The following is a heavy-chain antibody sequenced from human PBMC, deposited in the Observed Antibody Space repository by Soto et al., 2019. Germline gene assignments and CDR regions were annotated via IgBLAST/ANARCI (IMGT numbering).Heavy chain of an antibody. CDR2: ISSSSSYI. D-gene: IGHD3-22*01. CDR3: ARVFTYYYDSSGYYFDY. CDR1: GFTFSNYA. Sequence: GGSLRLSCAASGFTFSNYAMSWLRQPPGKGLEWVSSISSSSSYIYYADSVKGRFTISRDNAKNSLYLQMNSLRAEDTAVYYCARVFTYYYDSSGYYFDYWGQGTLVTVSS. J-gene: IGHJ4*02. V-gene: IGHV3-21*01.